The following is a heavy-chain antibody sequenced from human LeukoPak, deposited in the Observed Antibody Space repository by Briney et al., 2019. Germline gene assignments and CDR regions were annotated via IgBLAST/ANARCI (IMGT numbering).Heavy chain of an antibody. V-gene: IGHV3-30*18. CDR1: GFTFSSNG. D-gene: IGHD2-15*01. CDR2: ISYDGSNK. Sequence: GRSLRLSCAASGFTFSSNGMHWVRQAPGKGLGWVAVISYDGSNKYYADSVKGRFTISRDNSKNTLYLQMNSLRAEDTAVYYCAKDRGYCSGGSCYQVLDYWGQGTLVTVSS. CDR3: AKDRGYCSGGSCYQVLDY. J-gene: IGHJ4*02.